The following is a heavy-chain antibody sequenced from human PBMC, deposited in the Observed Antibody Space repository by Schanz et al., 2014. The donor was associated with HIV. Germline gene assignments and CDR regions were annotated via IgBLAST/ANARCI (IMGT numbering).Heavy chain of an antibody. J-gene: IGHJ3*01. Sequence: QVRLVQSGAEVKKPGASVTVSCKASEKTFSDIDINWVRQVSGQGFEWMAWINPRTQNTGYAQKFRGRLSVTRDTSTRSVYMELTDLTSADTAVYFCARAGFYYKADSFYGSAFDVWGQGTLVTVSS. CDR2: INPRTQNT. CDR1: EKTFSDID. D-gene: IGHD3-10*01. CDR3: ARAGFYYKADSFYGSAFDV. V-gene: IGHV1-8*01.